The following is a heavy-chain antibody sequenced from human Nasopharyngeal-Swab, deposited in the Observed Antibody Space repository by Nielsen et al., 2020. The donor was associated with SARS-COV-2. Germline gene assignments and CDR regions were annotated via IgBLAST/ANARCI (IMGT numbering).Heavy chain of an antibody. Sequence: GEALKTSCSASGFNFSSYAMHWVRQAPGKGLEYVSAISSNGGSTYYADSVKGRFTISRDNSKNTLYLQMSSLRAEDTAVYYCVRLYDFWSGEPSWGQGTLVTVSS. V-gene: IGHV3-64D*08. CDR1: GFNFSSYA. CDR3: VRLYDFWSGEPS. CDR2: ISSNGGST. J-gene: IGHJ5*02. D-gene: IGHD3-3*01.